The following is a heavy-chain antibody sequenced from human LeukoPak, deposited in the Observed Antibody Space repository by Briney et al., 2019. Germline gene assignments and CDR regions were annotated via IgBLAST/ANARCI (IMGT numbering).Heavy chain of an antibody. CDR2: IWYDGSNK. V-gene: IGHV3-33*01. D-gene: IGHD2-2*01. CDR1: GFTFSSYG. J-gene: IGHJ6*02. CDR3: ARGVVVVPAAYYYYGMDV. Sequence: GGSLRLSCAASGFTFSSYGMHWVRQAPGKGLEWVAVIWYDGSNKYYADSVKGRFTISRDNSKNTLYLQMNSLRAEDTAVYYCARGVVVVPAAYYYYGMDVWGQGTTVTVSS.